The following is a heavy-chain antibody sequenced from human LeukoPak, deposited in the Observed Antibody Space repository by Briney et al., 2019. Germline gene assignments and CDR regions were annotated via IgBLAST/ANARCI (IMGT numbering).Heavy chain of an antibody. Sequence: RPGGSLRLSCAASGFTFSSYSMNWVRQAPGKGLEWVSSISSSSSYIYYADSVKGRFTISRDNAKNSLYLQMNSLRAEDTAVYYCARDRIQLLSEDWGDRYYFDYWGQGRLVTVSS. CDR2: ISSSSSYI. D-gene: IGHD2-2*01. CDR3: ARDRIQLLSEDWGDRYYFDY. V-gene: IGHV3-21*01. CDR1: GFTFSSYS. J-gene: IGHJ4*02.